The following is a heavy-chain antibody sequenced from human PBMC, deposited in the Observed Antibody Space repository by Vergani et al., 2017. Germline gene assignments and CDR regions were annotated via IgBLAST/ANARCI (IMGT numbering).Heavy chain of an antibody. J-gene: IGHJ4*02. CDR2: INHSGRT. CDR3: ARVPRLGIAVAGTFERSANRFDY. V-gene: IGHV4-34*01. CDR1: GGSFSGYY. Sequence: QVQLQQWGAGLLKPSETLSLTCAVYGGSFSGYYWSWIRQPPGKGLEWIGEINHSGRTNYNPSLKSRVTISVDTSKNQFSLKLSSVTAADTAVYYCARVPRLGIAVAGTFERSANRFDYWGQGTLVTVSS. D-gene: IGHD6-19*01.